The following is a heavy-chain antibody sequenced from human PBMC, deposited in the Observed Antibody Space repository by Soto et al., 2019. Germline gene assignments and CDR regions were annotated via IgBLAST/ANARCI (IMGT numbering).Heavy chain of an antibody. CDR3: AKDRRYKWDYIYYAMAV. D-gene: IGHD1-7*01. Sequence: QVQLVESGGGVVQPGRSLRLSCAASGFTFSNYGIHWVRQAPGKGLEWVAVISYDGSYKYYADSVKGRFTISRDNSKNTLYLQMNSLKAEDTAVYYCAKDRRYKWDYIYYAMAVWGQGTTVTVSS. CDR2: ISYDGSYK. J-gene: IGHJ6*02. V-gene: IGHV3-30*18. CDR1: GFTFSNYG.